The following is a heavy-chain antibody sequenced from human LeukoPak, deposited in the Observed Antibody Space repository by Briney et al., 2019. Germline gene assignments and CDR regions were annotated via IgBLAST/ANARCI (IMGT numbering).Heavy chain of an antibody. CDR3: ARETGEYSSSIDY. Sequence: PSQTLSLTCTVSGGSISSGDYYWRWIRQPPGTGLEWIGYIYYSGSTYYNPSLKSRVTISVDTSKNQFSLKLSSVTAADTAVYYCARETGEYSSSIDYWGQGTLVTVSS. V-gene: IGHV4-30-4*08. J-gene: IGHJ4*02. D-gene: IGHD6-6*01. CDR2: IYYSGST. CDR1: GGSISSGDYY.